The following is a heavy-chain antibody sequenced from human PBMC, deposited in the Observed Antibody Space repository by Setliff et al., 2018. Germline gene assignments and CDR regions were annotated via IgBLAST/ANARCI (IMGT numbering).Heavy chain of an antibody. CDR3: ARVIYFYYMDV. J-gene: IGHJ6*03. CDR1: GFTFSSYG. Sequence: GGSLRLSCAASGFTFSSYGMSWVRQAPGKGLEWVANIKQDGSEKYYVDSVKGRFTISRDDAKNSLYLQMNSLRAEDTAVYYCARVIYFYYMDVWGKGTTVTVSS. V-gene: IGHV3-7*01. CDR2: IKQDGSEK.